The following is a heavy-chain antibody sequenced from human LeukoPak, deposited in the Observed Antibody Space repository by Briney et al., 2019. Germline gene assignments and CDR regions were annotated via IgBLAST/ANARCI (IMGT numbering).Heavy chain of an antibody. V-gene: IGHV3-21*01. CDR2: ISSGSTYI. J-gene: IGHJ4*02. CDR1: GFSFSSYS. Sequence: GGSLRLSCAASGFSFSSYSMNWVRQAPGKGLEWVSSISSGSTYIYYADSVKGRFTISRDNAKNSLYLQVSTLRAEDTAVYYCAREVSSSTSFDYWGQGTLVTVSS. CDR3: AREVSSSTSFDY. D-gene: IGHD2-2*01.